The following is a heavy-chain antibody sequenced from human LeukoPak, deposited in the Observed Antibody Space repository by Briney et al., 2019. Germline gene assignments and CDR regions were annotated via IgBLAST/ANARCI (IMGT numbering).Heavy chain of an antibody. D-gene: IGHD3-10*01. J-gene: IGHJ4*02. CDR2: IYDDNT. Sequence: GGSLRLSCAASGFTVSAYAMAWVRQAPGKGLEWVSTIYDDNTYYADFVKGRFAISTDNSKNTLYLQMNSLRVEDTAVYFCAARKVRGVWFYLDYWGQGTLVTVSS. CDR3: AARKVRGVWFYLDY. V-gene: IGHV3-23*01. CDR1: GFTVSAYA.